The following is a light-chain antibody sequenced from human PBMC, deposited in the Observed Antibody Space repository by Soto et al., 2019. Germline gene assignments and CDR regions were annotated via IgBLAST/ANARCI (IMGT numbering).Light chain of an antibody. CDR2: GAS. CDR1: QSVRSNY. J-gene: IGKJ5*01. CDR3: QQYRSLVT. V-gene: IGKV3-20*01. Sequence: EIVLTQSPGTLSLSPGERATLSCRASQSVRSNYVAWYEQQPGQARRLLIYGASSRATGIPDRFSGSGSGRDFSRTIRRLEPEAFAVYWCQQYRSLVTFGEGKRLELK.